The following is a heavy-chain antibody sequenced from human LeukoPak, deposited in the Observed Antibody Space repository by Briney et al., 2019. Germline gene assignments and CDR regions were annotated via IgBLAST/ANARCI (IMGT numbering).Heavy chain of an antibody. J-gene: IGHJ6*03. D-gene: IGHD2-8*02. CDR3: ATTSTGDHYYYYMDV. V-gene: IGHV4-59*01. CDR1: GGSISSYY. CDR2: IYYSGST. Sequence: PSETLSLTCTVSGGSISSYYWSWIRQPPGTGLEWIGYIYYSGSTNYNPSLKSRVTISVDTSKNQFSLKLSSVTAADTAVYYCATTSTGDHYYYYMDVWGKGTTVTVSS.